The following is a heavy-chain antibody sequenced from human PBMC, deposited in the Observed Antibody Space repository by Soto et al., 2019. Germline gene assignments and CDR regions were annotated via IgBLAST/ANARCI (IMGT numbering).Heavy chain of an antibody. CDR1: GRSISNYY. J-gene: IGHJ6*02. Sequence: ETLSLTCTVSGRSISNYYWSWIRQPPVKGLDWIGYIYYSGSTNSNPSLKSRVTISVAPSKNHFSLKLRSVTAADTAVYYCASSVQYRSGWYQDYYYGMDVWGQWSMGTVSS. V-gene: IGHV4-59*01. CDR3: ASSVQYRSGWYQDYYYGMDV. D-gene: IGHD6-19*01. CDR2: IYYSGST.